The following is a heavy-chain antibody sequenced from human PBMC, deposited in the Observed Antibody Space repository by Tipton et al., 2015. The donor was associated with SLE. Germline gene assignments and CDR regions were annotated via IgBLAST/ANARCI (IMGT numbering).Heavy chain of an antibody. Sequence: SLRLSCAASGFTLGSVWMSWVRQAPGKGLEWVANINPDGSRELYVDSVEGRFTISRDNAMNSLYLQMSSLRVEDTAVYYCARSPVDYWNGYSAWGPGTLVTVSS. CDR1: GFTLGSVW. J-gene: IGHJ4*02. CDR3: ARSPVDYWNGYSA. CDR2: INPDGSRE. D-gene: IGHD3-3*01. V-gene: IGHV3-7*01.